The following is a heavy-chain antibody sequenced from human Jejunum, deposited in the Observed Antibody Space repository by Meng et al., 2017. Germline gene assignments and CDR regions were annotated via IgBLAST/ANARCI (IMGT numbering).Heavy chain of an antibody. CDR1: GFKFSSHS. CDR3: ARDDPSTYCTSASCYGSSDY. CDR2: ITSSSRYI. Sequence: GGSLRLSCAASGFKFSSHSMDWVRQAPGKGLEWVATITSSSRYIEYADSVTGRFTVSRDNAKNSMFLQMDSLRAEDTAVYYCARDDPSTYCTSASCYGSSDYWGRGTLVTVSS. V-gene: IGHV3-21*01. D-gene: IGHD2-2*01. J-gene: IGHJ4*02.